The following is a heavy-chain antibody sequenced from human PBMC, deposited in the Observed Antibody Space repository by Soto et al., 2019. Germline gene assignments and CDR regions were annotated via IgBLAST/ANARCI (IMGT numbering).Heavy chain of an antibody. CDR1: GFTFSSYG. V-gene: IGHV3-30*18. CDR2: ISYDGSNK. CDR3: AKDTWRYCSGGSCYSDY. D-gene: IGHD2-15*01. J-gene: IGHJ4*02. Sequence: QVQLVESGGGVVQPGRSLRLSCAASGFTFSSYGMHWVRQAPGKGLEWVAVISYDGSNKYYADSVKGRFTISRDNSKNTLYLQMNSLRAEDTAVYYCAKDTWRYCSGGSCYSDYWGQGTLVTVSS.